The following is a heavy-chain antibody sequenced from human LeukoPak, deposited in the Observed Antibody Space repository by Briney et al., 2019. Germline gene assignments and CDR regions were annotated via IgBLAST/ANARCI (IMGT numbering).Heavy chain of an antibody. D-gene: IGHD6-19*01. CDR2: IHHYGTT. CDR3: AIMTTGWSLIDH. CDR1: GGSISTTNW. V-gene: IGHV4-4*02. J-gene: IGHJ4*02. Sequence: SETLSLTCAVSGGSISTTNWWSWVRQPPGKGLEWIGDIHHYGTTNYNPSLKSRITISVDKSKNQFSLKLTSVTAADTALYYCAIMTTGWSLIDHWGQGTLVTVSS.